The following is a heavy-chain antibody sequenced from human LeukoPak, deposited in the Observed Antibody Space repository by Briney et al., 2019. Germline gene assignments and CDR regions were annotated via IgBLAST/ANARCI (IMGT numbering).Heavy chain of an antibody. V-gene: IGHV3-15*07. Sequence: KPGGSLRLSCAASGFTFSNAYMNWVRQAPGKGLEWVGRIKPKTDGETTEYAAPVKGRFTISRDDSKNTLFLQMNSLKTEDTAVYYCTTGIRGDCGQGTLVTVSS. CDR2: IKPKTDGETT. CDR3: TTGIRGD. J-gene: IGHJ4*02. CDR1: GFTFSNAY.